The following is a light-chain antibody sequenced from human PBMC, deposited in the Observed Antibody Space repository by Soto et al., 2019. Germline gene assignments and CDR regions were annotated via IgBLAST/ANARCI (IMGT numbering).Light chain of an antibody. J-gene: IGLJ1*01. V-gene: IGLV2-14*01. Sequence: QSALTQPASVSGSPGQSITISCAGTGGDIGAYNYVSWYQQHPGKAPKLMIYEVIRRPSGISNRFSGSKSGNTASLTISGLQPEDEADYYCSSFTSRSTFNYVFGTGTKLTVL. CDR2: EVI. CDR3: SSFTSRSTFNYV. CDR1: GGDIGAYNY.